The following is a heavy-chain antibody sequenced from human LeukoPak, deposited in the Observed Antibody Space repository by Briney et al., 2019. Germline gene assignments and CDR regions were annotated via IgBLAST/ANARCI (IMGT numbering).Heavy chain of an antibody. D-gene: IGHD6-25*01. CDR3: AKFFPLSGGASGWSWVIDH. Sequence: GGSLRLTCAASGFTLSSYWMSWVRQAPGKGLEWVANIKQDGSEKYYVDSVKGRFTISRDNAKNSLYLQMNSLRAEDTAVYYCAKFFPLSGGASGWSWVIDHWGQGTLVTVSS. V-gene: IGHV3-7*03. J-gene: IGHJ5*02. CDR2: IKQDGSEK. CDR1: GFTLSSYW.